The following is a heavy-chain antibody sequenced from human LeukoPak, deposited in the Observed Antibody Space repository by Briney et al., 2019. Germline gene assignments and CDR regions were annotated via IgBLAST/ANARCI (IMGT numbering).Heavy chain of an antibody. D-gene: IGHD5-24*01. V-gene: IGHV4-61*02. CDR3: ARERPGGYNNYYFDY. CDR1: GGSISSGSFY. Sequence: SETLSLTCTVSGGSISSGSFYWSWVRQPAGKGLEWIGRIYSSGSINYNPSLKSRVTISGDTSKNQFSLKVSSVSGADTAVYYCARERPGGYNNYYFDYWGQGTLVTVS. J-gene: IGHJ4*02. CDR2: IYSSGSI.